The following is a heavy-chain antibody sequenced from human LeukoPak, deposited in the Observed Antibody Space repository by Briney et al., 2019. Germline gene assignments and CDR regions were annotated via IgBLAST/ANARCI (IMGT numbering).Heavy chain of an antibody. V-gene: IGHV4-34*01. CDR2: INHSGST. D-gene: IGHD3-10*01. CDR1: GRSFSGYY. J-gene: IGHJ5*02. CDR3: ARNYGSGSYYWFDP. Sequence: SETLSLTCAVYGRSFSGYYWSWIRQPPGKGLEWIGEINHSGSTNYNPSLKSRVTISVDTSKNQFSLKLSSVTAADTAVYYCARNYGSGSYYWFDPWGQGTLVTVSS.